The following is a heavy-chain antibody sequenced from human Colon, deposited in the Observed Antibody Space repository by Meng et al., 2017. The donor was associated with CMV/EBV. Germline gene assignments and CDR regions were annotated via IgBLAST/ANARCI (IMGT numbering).Heavy chain of an antibody. CDR3: THLQSWNHAINHSWFDP. CDR1: VSRRPPSGVG. J-gene: IGHJ5*02. Sequence: TLNWSRPALVTPTHTRTVTCHFSVSRRPPSGVGMDWTRQPQGKALGLLALIYWDDDKRYSSSLKSRLTITKYTAKHRVVLSMTNMDPVDAATFYCTHLQSWNHAINHSWFDPWGQGILVTVSS. CDR2: IYWDDDK. V-gene: IGHV2-5*02. D-gene: IGHD1-1*01.